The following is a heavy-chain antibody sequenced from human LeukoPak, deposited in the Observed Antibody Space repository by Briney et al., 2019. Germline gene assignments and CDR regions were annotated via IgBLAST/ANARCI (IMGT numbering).Heavy chain of an antibody. CDR2: IYYSGST. Sequence: SETLSLTCTVSGGSISSYYWSWIRLPPGKGLEWIGYIYYSGSTNYNPSLKSRVTISVDTSKNQFSLKLSSVTAADTAVYYCARDRLGYCSGGSCYSFMYYYYMDVWGKGTTVTISS. CDR1: GGSISSYY. V-gene: IGHV4-59*12. J-gene: IGHJ6*03. CDR3: ARDRLGYCSGGSCYSFMYYYYMDV. D-gene: IGHD2-15*01.